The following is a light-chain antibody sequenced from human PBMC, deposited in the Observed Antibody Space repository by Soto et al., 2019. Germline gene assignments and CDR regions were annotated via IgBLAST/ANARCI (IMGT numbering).Light chain of an antibody. CDR3: QHRSSWPIT. CDR2: DVS. V-gene: IGKV3-11*01. CDR1: RSITTW. Sequence: TQSPSTLSASEGDRVTITCRASRSITTWLAWYQQKPGQAPRLLMYDVSNRATGIPARFSGSGSGTDFTLTISSLEPDDFAVYYCQHRSSWPITFGQGTRLEIK. J-gene: IGKJ5*01.